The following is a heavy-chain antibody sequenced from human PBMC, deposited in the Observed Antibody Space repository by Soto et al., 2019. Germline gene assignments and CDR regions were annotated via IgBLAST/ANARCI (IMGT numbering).Heavy chain of an antibody. CDR2: ISAYNGNT. CDR3: ARVGGYCSCGSCSHYYMGG. D-gene: IGHD2-15*01. V-gene: IGHV1-18*01. J-gene: IGHJ6*03. CDR1: GYTFTSYG. Sequence: QVQLVQSGAEVKKPGASVKVSCKASGYTFTSYGISWVRQAPGQGLERMGWISAYNGNTNYAQKLQGRVTMTTDTSTSTGYMGLRRLRSDDTAVYCCARVGGYCSCGSCSHYYMGGWCKGATVTDSS.